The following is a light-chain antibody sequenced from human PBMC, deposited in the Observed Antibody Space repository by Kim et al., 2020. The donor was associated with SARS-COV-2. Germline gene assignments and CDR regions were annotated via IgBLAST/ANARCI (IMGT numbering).Light chain of an antibody. CDR3: QQCSSYPIT. CDR1: QSISRR. Sequence: ASVGERVTLPCRASQSISRRLAWYQQKPGKAPKLLIYEASTLEGGVPSRFSGTGYGTEFTLTISSLHPDDFATYYCQQCSSYPITFGQGTRLEIK. J-gene: IGKJ5*01. V-gene: IGKV1-5*03. CDR2: EAS.